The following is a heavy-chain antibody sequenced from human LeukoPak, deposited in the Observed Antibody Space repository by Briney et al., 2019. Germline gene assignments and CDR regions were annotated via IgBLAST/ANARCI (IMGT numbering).Heavy chain of an antibody. CDR3: ATKSYGPGSVPFDV. CDR2: IYYSGST. Sequence: PGGSLRLSCAASGLTFSSCSMTWVRQAPGKGLEWIGYIYYSGSTNYNPSLKSRVTLSIDKSKNQFSLKLSSVTAAATAVYYCATKSYGPGSVPFDVWGQGTMVTVSS. CDR1: GLTFSSCS. V-gene: IGHV4-59*01. J-gene: IGHJ3*01. D-gene: IGHD3-10*01.